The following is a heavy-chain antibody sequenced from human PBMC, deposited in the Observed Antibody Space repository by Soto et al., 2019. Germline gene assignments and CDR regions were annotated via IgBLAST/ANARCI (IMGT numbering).Heavy chain of an antibody. V-gene: IGHV4-4*07. CDR2: IYTSGST. CDR1: GGSISSYY. J-gene: IGHJ6*02. CDR3: ARDCSSTSCPWVEGYYYGMDV. D-gene: IGHD2-2*01. Sequence: QVQLQESGPGLVKPSETLSLTCTVYGGSISSYYWSWIRQPAGKGLEWIGRIYTSGSTNYNPSLKSRVTMSVDTSKNQFSLKLSSVTAADTAVYCCARDCSSTSCPWVEGYYYGMDVWGQGTTVTVSS.